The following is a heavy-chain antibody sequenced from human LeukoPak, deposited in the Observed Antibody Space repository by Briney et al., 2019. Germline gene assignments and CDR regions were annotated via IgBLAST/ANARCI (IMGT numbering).Heavy chain of an antibody. CDR3: AKDSDAVTTCLDS. Sequence: GGSLRLSCAASGFAFSSYAMSWVRQAPGKGLEWVSSISGSGGNTHYADSMKGRFTISRDNSKITLYLQMSSLRVEDTAVYYCAKDSDAVTTCLDSWGQGTLVAVSS. D-gene: IGHD4-17*01. V-gene: IGHV3-23*01. J-gene: IGHJ4*02. CDR1: GFAFSSYA. CDR2: ISGSGGNT.